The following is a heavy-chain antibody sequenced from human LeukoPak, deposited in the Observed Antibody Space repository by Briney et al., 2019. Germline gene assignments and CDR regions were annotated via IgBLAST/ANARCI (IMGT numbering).Heavy chain of an antibody. J-gene: IGHJ4*02. V-gene: IGHV3-7*05. CDR1: GFTFSNYW. D-gene: IGHD3-10*01. Sequence: GRSLRLSCAASGFTFSNYWMSWVCQAPGKGLEWVANIKEDGSDKYYVDSVKGRFTISRDNAKNSLYLRMNSLRAEDTAVYYCARDRGYLSFDYWGQGTLVTVSS. CDR3: ARDRGYLSFDY. CDR2: IKEDGSDK.